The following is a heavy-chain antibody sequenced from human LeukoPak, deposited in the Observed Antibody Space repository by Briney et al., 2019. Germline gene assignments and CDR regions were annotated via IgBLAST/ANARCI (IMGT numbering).Heavy chain of an antibody. CDR1: GYTFTDYY. D-gene: IGHD6-13*01. CDR2: MNPNSGNT. J-gene: IGHJ4*02. CDR3: ARAAAGSYYFDY. Sequence: ASVKVSCKASGYTFTDYYMHWVRQAPGQGLEWMGWMNPNSGNTGYAQKFQGRVTITRNTSISTAYMELSSLRSEDTAVYYCARAAAGSYYFDYWGQGTLVTVSS. V-gene: IGHV1-8*03.